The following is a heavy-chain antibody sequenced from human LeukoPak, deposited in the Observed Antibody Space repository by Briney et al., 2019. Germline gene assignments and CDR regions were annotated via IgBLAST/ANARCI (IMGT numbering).Heavy chain of an antibody. CDR3: ARGIGELRRALDI. D-gene: IGHD1-26*01. V-gene: IGHV3-48*04. CDR1: GFTFSSYS. J-gene: IGHJ3*02. Sequence: GGSLRLSCAASGFTFSSYSMNWVRQAPGKGLEWVSYISSSSSTIYYADSVKGRFTISRDNAKNSLYLQMNSLRAEDTAVYYCARGIGELRRALDIWGQGTMVTVSS. CDR2: ISSSSSTI.